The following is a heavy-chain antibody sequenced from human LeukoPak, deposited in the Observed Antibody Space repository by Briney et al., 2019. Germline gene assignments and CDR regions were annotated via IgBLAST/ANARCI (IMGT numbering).Heavy chain of an antibody. CDR3: ARENYYDSSGYLD. J-gene: IGHJ4*02. CDR1: GFTFSSYS. D-gene: IGHD3-22*01. CDR2: ISSSSSYI. V-gene: IGHV3-21*01. Sequence: GGPLRLSCAASGFTFSSYSMNWVRQAPGKGLEWVSSISSSSSYIYYADSVKGRFTISRDNAKNSLYLQMNSLRAEDTAVYYCARENYYDSSGYLDWGQGTLVTVSS.